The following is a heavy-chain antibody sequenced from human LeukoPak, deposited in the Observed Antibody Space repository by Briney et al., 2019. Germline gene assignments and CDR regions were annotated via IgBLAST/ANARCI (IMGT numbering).Heavy chain of an antibody. V-gene: IGHV3-23*01. CDR1: GFTFSSYA. CDR3: AKSTKNYDFWSGPNYYYYMDV. Sequence: GGSLRLSCAASGFTFSSYAMSWVRQAPGKGLEWVSAISGSGGSTYYADSVKGRFTISRDNSKNTLYLQMNSLRAEDTVVYYCAKSTKNYDFWSGPNYYYYMDVWGKGTTVTVSS. CDR2: ISGSGGST. D-gene: IGHD3-3*01. J-gene: IGHJ6*03.